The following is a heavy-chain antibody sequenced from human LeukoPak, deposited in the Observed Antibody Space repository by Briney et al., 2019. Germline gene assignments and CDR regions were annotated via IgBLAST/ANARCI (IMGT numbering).Heavy chain of an antibody. CDR3: AHGTMYQLDY. Sequence: GGSLRLSCAASGFTFSSYGMSWVRQAPGKGLEWVSAISVNVGSTYYADSVKGRFTISRDNSKNTLYLQMNSLRAEDTAVYYCAHGTMYQLDYWGQGTLVTVSS. V-gene: IGHV3-23*01. D-gene: IGHD2-2*01. CDR1: GFTFSSYG. CDR2: ISVNVGST. J-gene: IGHJ4*02.